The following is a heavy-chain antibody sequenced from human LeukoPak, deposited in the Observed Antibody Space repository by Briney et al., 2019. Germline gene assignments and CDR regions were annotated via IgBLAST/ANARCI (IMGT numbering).Heavy chain of an antibody. CDR2: IYDSGST. V-gene: IGHV4-59*12. CDR3: ASLGGYSGYDWDWFDP. Sequence: SETLSLTCTVSGGSISSYYWSWIRQPPGKGLEWIGYIYDSGSTKYNPSLKSRVNTSVDTSKNQFSLKLSSVTAADTAVYYCASLGGYSGYDWDWFDPWGQGTLVTVSS. CDR1: GGSISSYY. J-gene: IGHJ5*02. D-gene: IGHD5-12*01.